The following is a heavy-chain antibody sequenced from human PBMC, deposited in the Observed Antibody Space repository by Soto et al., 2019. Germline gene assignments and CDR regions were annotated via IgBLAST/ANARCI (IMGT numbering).Heavy chain of an antibody. J-gene: IGHJ4*02. CDR3: ARAQGYSGYDGLSN. Sequence: QVQLVQSGAEVKKPGSSVKVSCKASGGTFSSYAISWVRQAPGQGLEWMGGIIPIFCTANYAQKFQGRVTITADESTSTAYMELSSLRSEDTAVYYCARAQGYSGYDGLSNWGQGTLVTVSS. CDR2: IIPIFCTA. V-gene: IGHV1-69*12. CDR1: GGTFSSYA. D-gene: IGHD5-12*01.